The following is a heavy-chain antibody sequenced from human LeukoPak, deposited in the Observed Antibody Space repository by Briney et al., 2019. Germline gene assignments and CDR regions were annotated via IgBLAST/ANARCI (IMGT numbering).Heavy chain of an antibody. J-gene: IGHJ5*02. V-gene: IGHV4-30-2*01. Sequence: SETLSLTCAVSGGSISSGGYSWSWIRQPPGKGLEWIGYIYHSGSTYYNPSLKSRVTISVDRSKNQFSLKLSSVTAADTAVYFCARDGYSYGLGWFDPWGQGTLVTVSS. CDR1: GGSISSGGYS. CDR3: ARDGYSYGLGWFDP. CDR2: IYHSGST. D-gene: IGHD5-18*01.